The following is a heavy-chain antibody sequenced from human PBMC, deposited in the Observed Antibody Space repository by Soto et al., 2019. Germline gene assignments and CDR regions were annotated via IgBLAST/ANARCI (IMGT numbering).Heavy chain of an antibody. V-gene: IGHV1-18*04. CDR1: GCTFTTYG. CDR3: ARYRGSSVYGFDI. D-gene: IGHD1-26*01. CDR2: INTYIGNT. Sequence: ASVKVSCRASGCTFTTYGISWVRQAPGQGLEWMGWINTYIGNTNYAQRLQGRVTVTADTSTSTAYMELRSLRSDDTAVYYCARYRGSSVYGFDICGPGTTVTVSS. J-gene: IGHJ3*02.